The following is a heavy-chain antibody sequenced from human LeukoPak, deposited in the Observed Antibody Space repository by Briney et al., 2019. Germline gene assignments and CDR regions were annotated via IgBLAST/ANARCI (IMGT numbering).Heavy chain of an antibody. J-gene: IGHJ4*02. CDR3: ARDTYYYDSSGYYLFDY. D-gene: IGHD3-22*01. V-gene: IGHV4-4*07. CDR2: IYTSGST. CDR1: GGSISGYY. Sequence: SETLSLTCTVSGGSISGYYWSWIRQPAGKGLEWIGRIYTSGSTNYNPSLKSRVTMSVDTSKNQFSLKLSSVTAADTAVYYCARDTYYYDSSGYYLFDYWGQGTLVTVSS.